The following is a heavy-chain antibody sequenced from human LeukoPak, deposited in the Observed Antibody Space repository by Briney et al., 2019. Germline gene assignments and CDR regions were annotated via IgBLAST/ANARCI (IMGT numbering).Heavy chain of an antibody. J-gene: IGHJ4*02. Sequence: GGSLRLSCVASGFTFSSYAMTWVRQAPGKGLEWVSAISVSGANTYYADSVKGRFTISRDNSKNTLYLQMSSLRAEDTAVYYCAKGMVATRDWGQGTLVTVCS. CDR3: AKGMVATRD. V-gene: IGHV3-23*01. D-gene: IGHD5-12*01. CDR1: GFTFSSYA. CDR2: ISVSGANT.